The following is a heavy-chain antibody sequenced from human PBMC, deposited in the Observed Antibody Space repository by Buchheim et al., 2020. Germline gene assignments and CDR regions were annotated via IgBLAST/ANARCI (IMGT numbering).Heavy chain of an antibody. D-gene: IGHD2-8*01. V-gene: IGHV3-74*03. J-gene: IGHJ6*02. Sequence: EVQLVESGGGLVQPGGSLRLSCAASGFSITSSSMFWVRHAPGKGLMWVSQIHTDGSSITYADSVKGRFTTSRDSAKNTLYLQMNSLRDEDTSVYYCTRGGVRYGMDVWGQGTT. CDR2: IHTDGSSI. CDR1: GFSITSSS. CDR3: TRGGVRYGMDV.